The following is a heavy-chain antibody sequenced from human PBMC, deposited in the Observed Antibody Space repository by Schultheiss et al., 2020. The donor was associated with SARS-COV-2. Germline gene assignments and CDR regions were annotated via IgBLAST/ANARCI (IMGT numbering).Heavy chain of an antibody. J-gene: IGHJ4*02. V-gene: IGHV3-48*04. CDR3: ARNYDGDLYYFDY. CDR2: ISSSSSTI. D-gene: IGHD4-17*01. Sequence: GGSLRLSCAASGFTFSSYSMNWVRQAPGKGLEWVSYISSSSSTIYYADSVKGRFTISRDNAKNSLYLQMNSLRAEDTAVYYCARNYDGDLYYFDYWGQGTLVTVSS. CDR1: GFTFSSYS.